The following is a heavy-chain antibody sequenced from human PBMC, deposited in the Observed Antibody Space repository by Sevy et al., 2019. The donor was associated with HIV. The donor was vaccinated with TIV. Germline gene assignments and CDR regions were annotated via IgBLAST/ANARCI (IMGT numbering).Heavy chain of an antibody. D-gene: IGHD2-2*01. CDR1: GFTFSSYG. CDR3: AGEPNRYCSSTSCQRPVY. V-gene: IGHV3-30*03. CDR2: ISYDGSNK. Sequence: GGSLRLSCAASGFTFSSYGMHWVRQAPGKGLEWVAVISYDGSNKYYADSVKGRFTISRDNSKNTLYLQMNSLRAEDTAVYYCAGEPNRYCSSTSCQRPVYWGQGTLVTVSS. J-gene: IGHJ4*02.